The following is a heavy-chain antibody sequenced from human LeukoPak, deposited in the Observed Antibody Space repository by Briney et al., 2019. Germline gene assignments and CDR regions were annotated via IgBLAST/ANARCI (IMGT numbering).Heavy chain of an antibody. D-gene: IGHD4-11*01. CDR1: GGSFSGYY. Sequence: SETLSLTCAVYGGSFSGYYWSWIRQPPGKGLEWIGEINHSGSTNYNPSLKSRVTISVDTSKNQFSLKLSSVTVADTAVYYCATYSNYDFDYWGQGTLVTVSS. CDR3: ATYSNYDFDY. J-gene: IGHJ4*02. CDR2: INHSGST. V-gene: IGHV4-34*01.